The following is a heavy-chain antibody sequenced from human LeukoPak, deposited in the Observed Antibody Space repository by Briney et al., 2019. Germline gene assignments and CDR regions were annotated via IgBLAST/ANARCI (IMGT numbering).Heavy chain of an antibody. D-gene: IGHD2-15*01. CDR3: ARELLSPRAFDI. Sequence: ASVKVSCKASGYTFTGYYMHWVRQAPGQGLEWMGWINPNSGGTNYAQKFQGRVTMTRDMSISTAYMELSRLRSDDTAVYYCARELLSPRAFDIWGQGTMVTVSS. V-gene: IGHV1-2*02. CDR2: INPNSGGT. J-gene: IGHJ3*02. CDR1: GYTFTGYY.